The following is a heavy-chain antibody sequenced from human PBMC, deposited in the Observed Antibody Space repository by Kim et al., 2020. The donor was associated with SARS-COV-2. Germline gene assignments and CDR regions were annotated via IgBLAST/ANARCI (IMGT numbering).Heavy chain of an antibody. Sequence: GSTNYNPSLKSRVTISVDTSKNQFSLKLSSVTAADTAVYYCARGRYYDSDWGQGTLVTVSS. D-gene: IGHD3-22*01. J-gene: IGHJ4*02. CDR3: ARGRYYDSD. CDR2: GST. V-gene: IGHV4-34*01.